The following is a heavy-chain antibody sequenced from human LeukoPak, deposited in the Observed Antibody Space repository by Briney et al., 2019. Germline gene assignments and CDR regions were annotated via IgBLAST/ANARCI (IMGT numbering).Heavy chain of an antibody. V-gene: IGHV1-46*01. Sequence: ASVKVSCKASGYTFTSYYMHWVRQAPGQGLEWMGIINPSGGSTSYAQKFQGRVTMTRDTSTSTVYMELSSLRSEDTAVYYCARDYPTGTTLFNWFDPWGQGTLVTVSS. CDR1: GYTFTSYY. D-gene: IGHD1-1*01. CDR2: INPSGGST. J-gene: IGHJ5*02. CDR3: ARDYPTGTTLFNWFDP.